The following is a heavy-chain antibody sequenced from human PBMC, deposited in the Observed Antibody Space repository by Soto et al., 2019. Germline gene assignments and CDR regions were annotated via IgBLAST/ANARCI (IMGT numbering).Heavy chain of an antibody. CDR3: ARGRADIVVVVAATIFDY. D-gene: IGHD2-15*01. CDR2: INHSGST. J-gene: IGHJ4*02. CDR1: GGSFSGYY. V-gene: IGHV4-34*01. Sequence: QVQLQQWGAGLLKPSETLSLTCAVYGGSFSGYYWSWIRQPPGKGLEWIGEINHSGSTNYNPSLKSRVTLSVDTSKNQFSLQLSFVTAADTAVYYCARGRADIVVVVAATIFDYWGQGTLVTVSS.